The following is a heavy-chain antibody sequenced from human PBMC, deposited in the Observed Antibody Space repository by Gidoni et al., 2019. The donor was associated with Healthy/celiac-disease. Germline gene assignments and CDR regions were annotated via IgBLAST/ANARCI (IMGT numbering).Heavy chain of an antibody. J-gene: IGHJ4*02. V-gene: IGHV3-33*01. Sequence: QVQLVESGGDVVQPGRSLSLSCAASGSTFSSYGMHWVRQAPGKGLEWVAVIWYDGSNKYYADSVKGRFTISRDNSKNTLYLQMNSLRAEDTAVYYCARDRLRSIAAAGTIGYWGQGTLVTVSS. CDR2: IWYDGSNK. CDR3: ARDRLRSIAAAGTIGY. D-gene: IGHD6-13*01. CDR1: GSTFSSYG.